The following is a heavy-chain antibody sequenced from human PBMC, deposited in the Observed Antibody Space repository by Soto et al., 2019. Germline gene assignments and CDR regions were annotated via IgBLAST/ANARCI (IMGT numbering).Heavy chain of an antibody. J-gene: IGHJ4*02. Sequence: PSETLSLTCTVSGGSISSSSYYWGWIRQPPGKGLEWIGSIYYSGSTYYNPSLKSRVTISVDTSKNQFSLKLSSVTAADTAVYYCARRYYYGSGSYYPPLDYWGQGTLVTVSS. V-gene: IGHV4-39*01. D-gene: IGHD3-10*01. CDR3: ARRYYYGSGSYYPPLDY. CDR1: GGSISSSSYY. CDR2: IYYSGST.